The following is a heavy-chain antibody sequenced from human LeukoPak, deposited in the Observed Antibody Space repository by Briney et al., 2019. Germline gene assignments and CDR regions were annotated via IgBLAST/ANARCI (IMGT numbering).Heavy chain of an antibody. CDR3: ARVGVVPADFYYYYMDV. J-gene: IGHJ6*03. D-gene: IGHD2-2*01. CDR2: MNPNSGNT. Sequence: GASVKVSCKASGYTFTSYDINWVRQATGQALEWMGWMNPNSGNTGYAQKFQGRVTMTRNTSISTAYMELSSLRSEDTAVYYCARVGVVPADFYYYYMDVWGKGTTVTISS. CDR1: GYTFTSYD. V-gene: IGHV1-8*01.